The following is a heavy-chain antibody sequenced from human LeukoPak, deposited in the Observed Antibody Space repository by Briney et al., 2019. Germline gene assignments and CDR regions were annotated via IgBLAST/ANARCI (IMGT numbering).Heavy chain of an antibody. J-gene: IGHJ4*02. CDR3: ARGSSMVRGDIDY. D-gene: IGHD3-10*01. V-gene: IGHV4-59*01. CDR2: IYYSGST. CDR1: GGSISSYY. Sequence: SETLSLTCTVSGGSISSYYWSWIRQPPGKGLEWIGYIYYSGSTNYNPSLKSRVTISVDTSKNQLSLKLSSVTAADTAVYYCARGSSMVRGDIDYWGQGTLVTVSS.